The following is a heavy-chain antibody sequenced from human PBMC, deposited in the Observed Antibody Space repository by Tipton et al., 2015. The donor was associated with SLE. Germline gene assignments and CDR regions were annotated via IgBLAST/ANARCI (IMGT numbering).Heavy chain of an antibody. J-gene: IGHJ5*02. D-gene: IGHD3-16*01. CDR3: ARDSHDSGGRWFDP. CDR1: GYTFTGYY. V-gene: IGHV1-2*06. CDR2: ISPNSGGT. Sequence: QSGPEVKKPGASVKVSCKASGYTFTGYYMHWVRQAPGQGLEWMGRISPNSGGTNYAQKFQGRVTMTRDTSTSTAYMELSSLRSDDTAVYYCARDSHDSGGRWFDPWGQGTLVTVSS.